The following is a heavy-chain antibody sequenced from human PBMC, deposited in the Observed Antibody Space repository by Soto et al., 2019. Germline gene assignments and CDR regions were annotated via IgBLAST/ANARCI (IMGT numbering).Heavy chain of an antibody. Sequence: EVQLVESGGGLIQPGRSLRLSCTGSGFKFSDYAVTWVRQTPGKGLEWVGFITSKSYGATTEYAASVKGRFTISRDDPRNIAYLQMNGLKIEDTAVYFCTRLPPNYFRTTPFEIWGQGTRVTVSS. CDR1: GFKFSDYA. D-gene: IGHD3-10*01. V-gene: IGHV3-49*04. CDR3: TRLPPNYFRTTPFEI. CDR2: ITSKSYGATT. J-gene: IGHJ3*02.